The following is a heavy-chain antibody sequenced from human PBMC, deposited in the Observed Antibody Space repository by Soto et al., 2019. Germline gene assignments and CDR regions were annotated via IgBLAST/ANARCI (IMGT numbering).Heavy chain of an antibody. CDR2: IRNKANSYTT. Sequence: PGGSLRLSCAASGFTFSDYYMDWVRRAPGKGLEWVGRIRNKANSYTTEYAASEKGRFTISRDDSKNSLYLQINSLRIEDTAVYYCASSTSGTYLLRSWGQGTLVTVSS. CDR1: GFTFSDYY. V-gene: IGHV3-72*01. CDR3: ASSTSGTYLLRS. D-gene: IGHD1-26*01. J-gene: IGHJ5*02.